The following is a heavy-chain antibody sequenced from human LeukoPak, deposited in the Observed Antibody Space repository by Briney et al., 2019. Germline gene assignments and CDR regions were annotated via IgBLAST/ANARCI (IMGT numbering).Heavy chain of an antibody. Sequence: GASVKVSCKASGYTFNGYYIHWVRQAPGQGLEWLGWINPNGGDTNYAQKFQGRVTMTRDTSIITAYMEMSRLRSEDTAVYYCARGIGGYYSGYWGQGTLVTVSS. CDR3: ARGIGGYYSGY. V-gene: IGHV1-2*02. CDR2: INPNGGDT. J-gene: IGHJ4*02. CDR1: GYTFNGYY. D-gene: IGHD3-22*01.